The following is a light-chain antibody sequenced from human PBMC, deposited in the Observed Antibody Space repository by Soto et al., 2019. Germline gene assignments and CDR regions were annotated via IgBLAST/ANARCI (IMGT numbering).Light chain of an antibody. CDR1: RSDIGSYNY. J-gene: IGLJ1*01. CDR2: GVS. CDR3: ISYTGSSTSDV. Sequence: QFVLTQPASVSGSPGQSITISCSGTRSDIGSYNYVAWYQQFPGKTPKILIYGVSNRPSGVSSRFSGSKSGNTASLTISGLQAEDEADYYCISYTGSSTSDVFGSGTKVTVL. V-gene: IGLV2-14*01.